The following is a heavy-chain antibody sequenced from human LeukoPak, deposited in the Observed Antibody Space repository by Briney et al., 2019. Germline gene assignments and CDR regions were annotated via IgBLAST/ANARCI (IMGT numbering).Heavy chain of an antibody. CDR3: ARDLKSWYSSGHNWFDP. CDR2: ISGSGGST. CDR1: GFTFSSYA. V-gene: IGHV3-23*01. D-gene: IGHD6-19*01. J-gene: IGHJ5*02. Sequence: GGSLRLSCAASGFTFSSYAMSWVRQAPGKGLEWVSAISGSGGSTYYADSVKGRFTISRDNSKNTLYLQMNSLRAEDTAVYYCARDLKSWYSSGHNWFDPWGQGTLVTVSS.